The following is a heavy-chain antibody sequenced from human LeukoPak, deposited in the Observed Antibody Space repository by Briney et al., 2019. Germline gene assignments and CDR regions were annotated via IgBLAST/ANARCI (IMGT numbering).Heavy chain of an antibody. V-gene: IGHV3-30*18. D-gene: IGHD1-26*01. Sequence: PGGSLRLSCAASGFTFSSYGMHWVRQAPGKGLEWVAVISYDGSNKYYADSVKGRFTISRDNSKNTLYLQMNSLRAEDTAVYYCAKETEGGSYYVSGYWGQGTLVTVSS. CDR3: AKETEGGSYYVSGY. J-gene: IGHJ4*02. CDR2: ISYDGSNK. CDR1: GFTFSSYG.